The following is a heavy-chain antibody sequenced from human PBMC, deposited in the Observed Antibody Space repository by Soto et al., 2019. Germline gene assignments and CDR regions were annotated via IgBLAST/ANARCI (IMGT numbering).Heavy chain of an antibody. D-gene: IGHD3-9*01. Sequence: ASVKVSCKASGYTFTSYAMHWVRQSPGQRLEWMGWINAGNGNTKYSQKFQGRVTITRDTSASTAYMELSSLRSEDTAVYYCAISLFFFLNGTASNWFYPRAQRAPVPVS. CDR3: AISLFFFLNGTASNWFYP. J-gene: IGHJ5*02. CDR2: INAGNGNT. CDR1: GYTFTSYA. V-gene: IGHV1-3*01.